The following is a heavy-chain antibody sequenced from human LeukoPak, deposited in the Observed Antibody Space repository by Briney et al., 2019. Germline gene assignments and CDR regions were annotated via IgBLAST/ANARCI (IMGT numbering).Heavy chain of an antibody. CDR2: IKSKTDGGTT. V-gene: IGHV3-15*01. CDR3: TTDTYDSGVYYPQH. J-gene: IGHJ1*01. CDR1: GFTFSIYA. D-gene: IGHD3-22*01. Sequence: NSGGSLRLSCAASGFTFSIYAMSWVRQAPGKGLEWVGRIKSKTDGGTTDYAAPVNGRFTISRDDSKNTLYLQMNSLKTEDTAVYYCTTDTYDSGVYYPQHWGHGTLVTVSS.